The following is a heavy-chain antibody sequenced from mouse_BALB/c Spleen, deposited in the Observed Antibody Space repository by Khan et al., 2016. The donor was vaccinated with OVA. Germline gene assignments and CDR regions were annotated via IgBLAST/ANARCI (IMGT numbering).Heavy chain of an antibody. Sequence: VELVESVPGLVAPSQSLSITFTISGFSLPNYGVHWVRQPPGKGLEWLVVIWSDGSTTYNSALKSRLTISKDNSESQVFLKMNSLQTDDTAMYFCARQPYYHYNIMDYWGQGTSVTVSS. J-gene: IGHJ4*01. CDR3: ARQPYYHYNIMDY. CDR1: GFSLPNYG. CDR2: IWSDGST. D-gene: IGHD2-10*01. V-gene: IGHV2-6-1*01.